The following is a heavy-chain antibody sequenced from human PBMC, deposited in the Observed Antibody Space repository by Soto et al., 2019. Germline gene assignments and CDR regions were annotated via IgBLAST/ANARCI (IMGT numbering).Heavy chain of an antibody. Sequence: QVQLVQSGAEVKKPGASVKVSCKASGYNFTSYAMHWVRQAPGQRLEWMGWINAGNGNTKYSQKFQGRVTITRDTSASRAYMGLGSLRSEDTSGYYCARGPPYIVVVPAAGGRPPPKKYNWFEPWGQVTLVTVSS. CDR3: ARGPPYIVVVPAAGGRPPPKKYNWFEP. CDR2: INAGNGNT. V-gene: IGHV1-3*01. J-gene: IGHJ5*02. CDR1: GYNFTSYA. D-gene: IGHD2-2*01.